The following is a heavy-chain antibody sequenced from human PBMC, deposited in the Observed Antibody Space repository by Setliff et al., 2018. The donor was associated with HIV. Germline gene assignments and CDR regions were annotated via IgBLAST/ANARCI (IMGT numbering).Heavy chain of an antibody. J-gene: IGHJ3*02. CDR2: INPNRGDT. CDR1: GYTFTGYF. CDR3: ARVSSFNKIIREAFDN. V-gene: IGHV1-2*06. D-gene: IGHD3-10*01. Sequence: GASVKVSCKASGYTFTGYFIRWVRQAPGQGLEWMGQINPNRGDTKSHHKFADRLIMSRDTSLTTVYMELTSLRSDDTAVYYCARVSSFNKIIREAFDNWGQGTLVTVSS.